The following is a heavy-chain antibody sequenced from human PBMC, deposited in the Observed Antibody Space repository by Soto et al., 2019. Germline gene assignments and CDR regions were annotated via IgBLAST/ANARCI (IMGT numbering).Heavy chain of an antibody. CDR3: ARGRLVPAVNSDY. CDR1: GDSISSGGFS. D-gene: IGHD2-2*01. CDR2: IYHSGSS. V-gene: IGHV4-30-2*01. J-gene: IGHJ4*02. Sequence: QLQLQESGSGLLKPSQTLSLTCAVSGDSISSGGFSWSWIRQPPGKGLEWIGYIYHSGSSFYNPSLKSRVTISVHGSKNQFSLKVNSVTAADTAVYYCARGRLVPAVNSDYWGQGALVTVSS.